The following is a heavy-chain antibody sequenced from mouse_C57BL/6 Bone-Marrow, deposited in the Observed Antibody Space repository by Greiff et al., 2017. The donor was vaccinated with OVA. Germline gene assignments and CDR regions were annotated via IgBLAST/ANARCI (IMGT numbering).Heavy chain of an antibody. D-gene: IGHD2-3*01. CDR1: GYTFTDYN. CDR2: INPNNGGT. V-gene: IGHV1-18*01. Sequence: VQLQQSGPELVKPGASVKIPCKASGYTFTDYNMDWVKQSHGKSLEWIGDINPNNGGTIYNQKFKGKATLTVDKSSSTAYMELRSLTSEDTAVYYCARRFDGYYVSWYFDVWGTGTTVTVSS. CDR3: ARRFDGYYVSWYFDV. J-gene: IGHJ1*03.